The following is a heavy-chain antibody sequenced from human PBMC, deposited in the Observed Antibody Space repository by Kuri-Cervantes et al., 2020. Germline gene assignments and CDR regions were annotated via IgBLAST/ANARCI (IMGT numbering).Heavy chain of an antibody. CDR3: ARELLIGYYGMDV. CDR1: GFTFSSYA. V-gene: IGHV3-30-3*01. CDR2: ISYDGSNK. J-gene: IGHJ6*02. D-gene: IGHD2-8*01. Sequence: GGSLRLSCAASGFTFSSYAMHWVRQAPGKGLEWVAVISYDGSNKYYADSVKGRFTISRVNSKNTLYLQMNSLRAEDTAVYYCARELLIGYYGMDVWGQGTTVTVSS.